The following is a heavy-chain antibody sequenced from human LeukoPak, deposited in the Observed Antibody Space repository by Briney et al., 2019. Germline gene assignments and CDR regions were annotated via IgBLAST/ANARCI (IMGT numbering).Heavy chain of an antibody. D-gene: IGHD2-15*01. Sequence: PGGSLRLSCAASGFTFSSYSMNWVRQAPGKGLEWVSSISSSSSYIYYADSVKGRFTISRDNARNSLYLQVNSLRAEDTAVYYCAREAYCSGSSCYSAFDYWGQGTLVTVSS. CDR2: ISSSSSYI. CDR3: AREAYCSGSSCYSAFDY. V-gene: IGHV3-21*01. CDR1: GFTFSSYS. J-gene: IGHJ4*02.